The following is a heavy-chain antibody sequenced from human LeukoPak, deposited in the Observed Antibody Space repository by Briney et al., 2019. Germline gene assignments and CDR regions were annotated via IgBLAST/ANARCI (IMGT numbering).Heavy chain of an antibody. CDR1: GYTFTGYY. Sequence: ASVTVSCKASGYTFTGYYMHWVRQTPGQGLEWMGWINPNSGGTNYAQKFQGWVTMTRDTSISTAYMELSRLRSDDTAVYYCARGVRAIPYYFDYWGQGTLVTVSS. V-gene: IGHV1-2*04. J-gene: IGHJ4*02. D-gene: IGHD6-6*01. CDR2: INPNSGGT. CDR3: ARGVRAIPYYFDY.